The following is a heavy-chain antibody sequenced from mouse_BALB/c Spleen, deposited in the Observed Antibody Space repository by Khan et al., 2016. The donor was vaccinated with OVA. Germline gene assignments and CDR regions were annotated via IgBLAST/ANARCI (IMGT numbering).Heavy chain of an antibody. D-gene: IGHD2-10*01. V-gene: IGHV2-6-1*01. CDR3: GRQPYCQNNVMDY. CDR2: IWSDGST. Sequence: VQLKESGPGLVAPSQSLSITCTISGFSLTNYCIHWVRQPPGKGLEWLVVIWSDGSTTYNSALISRLTISTDNSKSHVFLKMNSHQHDDTAMYVCGRQPYCQNNVMDYWGEGTSVTGSS. J-gene: IGHJ4*01. CDR1: GFSLTNYC.